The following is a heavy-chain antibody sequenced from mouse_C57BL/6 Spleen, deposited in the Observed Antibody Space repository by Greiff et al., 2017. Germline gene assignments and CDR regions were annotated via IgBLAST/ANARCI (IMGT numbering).Heavy chain of an antibody. Sequence: QVQLQQSGAELVRPGSSVKLSCKASGYTFTSYWMDWVKQRPGQGLEWIGNIYPSDSETHYNQKFKDKATVTVDKSSSTAYMQLSSLTSEDSAVDYGARRDFWYFEVWGTGTTVTVAS. J-gene: IGHJ1*03. D-gene: IGHD3-3*01. V-gene: IGHV1-61*01. CDR3: ARRDFWYFEV. CDR2: IYPSDSET. CDR1: GYTFTSYW.